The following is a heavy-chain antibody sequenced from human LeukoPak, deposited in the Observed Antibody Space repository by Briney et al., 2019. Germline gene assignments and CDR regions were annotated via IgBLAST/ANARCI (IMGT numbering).Heavy chain of an antibody. CDR2: INPNSGGT. CDR1: GYTFTGYY. Sequence: ASVKVSCKASGYTFTGYYMHWVRQAPGQGLEWMGWINPNSGGTNYAQKFQGRVTMTRDTSISTAYMELSRLRSDDTAVYYCARKWAGRDGYNFEDAFDIWGQGTMVTVSS. D-gene: IGHD5-24*01. J-gene: IGHJ3*02. V-gene: IGHV1-2*02. CDR3: ARKWAGRDGYNFEDAFDI.